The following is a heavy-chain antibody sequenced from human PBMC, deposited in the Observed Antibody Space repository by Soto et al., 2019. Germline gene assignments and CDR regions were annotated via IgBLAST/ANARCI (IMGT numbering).Heavy chain of an antibody. CDR1: GYTFTYYG. D-gene: IGHD3-3*01. V-gene: IGHV1-18*04. J-gene: IGHJ4*02. CDR2: ISAYNGYT. CDR3: ARDLVDFWSGYSHY. Sequence: QVQLVQSGAEVKKPGASVKVSCKASGYTFTYYGISWVRQAPGQGLEWMGWISAYNGYTYYALKLQGRVTMTTDTSTSTAYMELRSLRSDDTAVYYCARDLVDFWSGYSHYWGQGTLVTVSS.